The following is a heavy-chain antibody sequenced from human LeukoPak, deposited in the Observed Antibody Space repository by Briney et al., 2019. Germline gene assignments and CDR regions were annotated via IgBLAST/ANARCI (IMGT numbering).Heavy chain of an antibody. CDR1: GFTFSSYW. CDR2: ITSDGSST. Sequence: GGSPRLSCVASGFTFSSYWMHWVRQAPGKGLVWVSRITSDGSSTTYADSVKGRFTISRDNAKNTLYLQMNSLRAEDTAVYYCVRDGIATGGDFDYWGQGTLVTVSS. J-gene: IGHJ4*02. V-gene: IGHV3-74*01. D-gene: IGHD1-1*01. CDR3: VRDGIATGGDFDY.